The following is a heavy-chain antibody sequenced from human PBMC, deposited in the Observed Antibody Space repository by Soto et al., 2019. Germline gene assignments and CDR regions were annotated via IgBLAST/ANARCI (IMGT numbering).Heavy chain of an antibody. D-gene: IGHD2-15*01. CDR3: VRTSLVVAAATREDY. Sequence: EVQLVESGGGLVQPGGSLRLSCAASGFTFSSYWMHWVRQAPGKGLVWVSRINSDGSSTSYAGSVKGRFTNSRYNAKNTLYLQMNRLRAEDTAVYYCVRTSLVVAAATREDYWGQGTLVTVSP. V-gene: IGHV3-74*01. J-gene: IGHJ4*02. CDR1: GFTFSSYW. CDR2: INSDGSST.